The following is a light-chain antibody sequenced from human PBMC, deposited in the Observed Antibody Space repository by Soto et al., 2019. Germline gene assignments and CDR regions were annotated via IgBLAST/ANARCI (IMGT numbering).Light chain of an antibody. CDR2: AAS. CDR1: QSISSY. CDR3: QQSYSTPRT. J-gene: IGKJ1*01. Sequence: DIHMTQSPSSLSASVGDRVTIICRASQSISSYLNWYQQKQGKAPELLIYAASSLQSGVPSRFIGSGYGTDFNLTISSLQTEDFATYYCQQSYSTPRTFGQGTKVDIK. V-gene: IGKV1-39*01.